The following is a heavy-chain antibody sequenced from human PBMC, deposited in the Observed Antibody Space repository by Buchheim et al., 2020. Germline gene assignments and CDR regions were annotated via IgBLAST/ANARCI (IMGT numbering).Heavy chain of an antibody. CDR1: GGSFSGYY. J-gene: IGHJ6*02. CDR3: ARGSGGMATILLALYGMDV. D-gene: IGHD5-24*01. CDR2: INHSGST. Sequence: QVQLQQWGAGLLKPSETLSLTCAVYGGSFSGYYWSWIRQPPGKGLEWIGEINHSGSTNYNPSLKSRVTISVDTSKNQFSLKLSSVTAADMAVYYCARGSGGMATILLALYGMDVWGQGTT. V-gene: IGHV4-34*01.